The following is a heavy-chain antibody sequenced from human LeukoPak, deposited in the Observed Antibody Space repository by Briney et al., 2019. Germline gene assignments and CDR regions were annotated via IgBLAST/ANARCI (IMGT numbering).Heavy chain of an antibody. CDR3: AKFTVAGSFFFDY. J-gene: IGHJ4*02. D-gene: IGHD6-19*01. V-gene: IGHV3-30*18. CDR2: ISYDGSNK. Sequence: GGSLRLSCAASGFTFSSYGMHWVRQAPGKGLEWVAVISYDGSNKYYADSVKGRFTISRDNSKNTLYLQMNSLRAEDTAVYYCAKFTVAGSFFFDYWGQGTLVTVSS. CDR1: GFTFSSYG.